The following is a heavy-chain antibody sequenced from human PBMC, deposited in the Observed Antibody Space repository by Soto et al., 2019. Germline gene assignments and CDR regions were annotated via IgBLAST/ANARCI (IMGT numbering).Heavy chain of an antibody. V-gene: IGHV3-7*05. CDR2: IKPDGSAT. J-gene: IGHJ4*01. D-gene: IGHD2-8*01. CDR3: ARNGR. Sequence: EVQLVESGGGLVQPGGSLRLSCAASGFTFNTYWMSWVRQAPGKGLEWVANIKPDGSATDYVDCVKGRFTISRGNANNSLFRQVNGLRAEDTAVYYCARNGRWGHGTIVTVSS. CDR1: GFTFNTYW.